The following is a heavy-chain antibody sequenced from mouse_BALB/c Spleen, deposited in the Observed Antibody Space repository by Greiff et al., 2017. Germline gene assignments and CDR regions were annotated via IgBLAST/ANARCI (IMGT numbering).Heavy chain of an antibody. V-gene: IGHV5-17*02. J-gene: IGHJ3*01. CDR2: ISSGSSTI. CDR3: ARGRSPAWFAY. Sequence: EVKLMESGGGLVQPGGSRKLSCAASGFTFSSFGMHWVRQAPEKGLEWVAYISSGSSTIYYADTVKGRFTISRDNPKNTLFLQMTSLRSEDTAMYYCARGRSPAWFAYWGQGTLVTVSA. CDR1: GFTFSSFG.